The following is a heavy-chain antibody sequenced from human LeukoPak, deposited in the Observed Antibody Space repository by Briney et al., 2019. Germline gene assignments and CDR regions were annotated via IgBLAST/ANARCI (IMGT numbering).Heavy chain of an antibody. V-gene: IGHV4-34*01. J-gene: IGHJ6*02. CDR3: ARGLVTLQRFVVVPAAYGMDV. CDR2: INHSRST. D-gene: IGHD2-2*01. Sequence: SETLSLTCAVYGGSFSGYYWSWIRQPPGKGLEWIGEINHSRSTNYNPSLKSRVTISVDTSKNQFSLKLSSVTAADTAVYYCARGLVTLQRFVVVPAAYGMDVWGQGTTVNVSS. CDR1: GGSFSGYY.